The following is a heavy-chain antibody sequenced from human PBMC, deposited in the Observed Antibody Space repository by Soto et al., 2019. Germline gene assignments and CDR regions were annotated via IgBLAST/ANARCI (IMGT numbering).Heavy chain of an antibody. J-gene: IGHJ4*02. CDR1: GYTFTSYA. D-gene: IGHD6-13*01. CDR2: INAGNGNT. CDR3: ARGISSFVFYY. V-gene: IGHV1-3*05. Sequence: QVQLVQSGAEEKKPGASVKVSCKASGYTFTSYAMHWVRQAPGQRLEWMGWINAGNGNTKYSQKFQGRVTITRDTSASTAYMELSSLRSEDTAVYGCARGISSFVFYYWGQGTLVTVSS.